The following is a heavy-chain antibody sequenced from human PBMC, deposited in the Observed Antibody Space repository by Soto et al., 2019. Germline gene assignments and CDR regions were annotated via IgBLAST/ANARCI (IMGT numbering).Heavy chain of an antibody. Sequence: QVQLAQSGAEVKKPGASVKVSCKASGYTFTSYAIHWVRQAPGQSLEWMGWINGGDGNTKYSQKFQGRVTITRDTSASTAYMELSSLRSEDTAVYYCATGPRREYWGQGSLVTVSS. CDR3: ATGPRREY. V-gene: IGHV1-3*01. CDR1: GYTFTSYA. CDR2: INGGDGNT. J-gene: IGHJ4*02.